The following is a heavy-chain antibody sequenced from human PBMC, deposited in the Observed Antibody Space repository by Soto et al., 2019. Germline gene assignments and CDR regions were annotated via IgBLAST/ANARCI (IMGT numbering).Heavy chain of an antibody. J-gene: IGHJ4*02. CDR1: GFTFSTYV. CDR2: ISASGGNG. CDR3: AKGDSDYYFDS. Sequence: EVKLLDSGGGLVQPGGSLRLSCAASGFTFSTYVMAWVRQAPGRGLGWVSGISASGGNGFYTDSVKGRFIISRDNSKNTLYLQMNSLRVDDTALYFCAKGDSDYYFDSLGQGTLVTVSS. V-gene: IGHV3-23*01. D-gene: IGHD4-4*01.